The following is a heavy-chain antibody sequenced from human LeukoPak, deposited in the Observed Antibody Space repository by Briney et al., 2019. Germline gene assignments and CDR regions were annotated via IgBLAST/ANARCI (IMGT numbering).Heavy chain of an antibody. Sequence: GGSLRLSCAASGNYWMHWVRQAPGKGLVWVSRIHDDERSASYGDSVRGRFTISKDNAKNILYLQMDSLRVEDTAVYYCAKGTQYYYDSSGYDYWGQGTLVTVSS. CDR1: GNYW. CDR2: IHDDERSA. D-gene: IGHD3-22*01. V-gene: IGHV3-74*01. J-gene: IGHJ4*02. CDR3: AKGTQYYYDSSGYDY.